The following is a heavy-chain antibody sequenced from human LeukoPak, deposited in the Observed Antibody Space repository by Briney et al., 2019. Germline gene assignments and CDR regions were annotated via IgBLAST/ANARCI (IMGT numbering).Heavy chain of an antibody. J-gene: IGHJ4*02. CDR1: GGSISSSY. CDR2: IYYTGST. D-gene: IGHD3-3*01. V-gene: IGHV4-59*08. CDR3: ARHRGPHVGRME. Sequence: PSETLSLTCTVSGGSISSSYWSWIRQPPGKGLEWIGYIYYTGSTTYNPSLKSRVTISVDTSKNQFSLELSSVTAADTAVYYCARHRGPHVGRMEWGQGTQVTVSS.